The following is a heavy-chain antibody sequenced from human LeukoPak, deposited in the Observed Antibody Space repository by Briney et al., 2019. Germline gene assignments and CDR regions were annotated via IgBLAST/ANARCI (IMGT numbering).Heavy chain of an antibody. V-gene: IGHV1-8*03. J-gene: IGHJ4*02. Sequence: ASVKVSCKASGYTFTSYDINWVRQATGQGLEWMGWMNPNSGNTGYAQKFQGRVTITRNTSISTAYMELSSLRSEDTAVYYCARGCRHSFLYYFDYWGQGTLVTVSS. D-gene: IGHD3-3*01. CDR3: ARGCRHSFLYYFDY. CDR1: GYTFTSYD. CDR2: MNPNSGNT.